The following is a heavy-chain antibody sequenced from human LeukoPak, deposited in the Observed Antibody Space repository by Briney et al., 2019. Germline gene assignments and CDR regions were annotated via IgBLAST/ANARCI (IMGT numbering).Heavy chain of an antibody. Sequence: GSLRLSCTASGFSLTNYAVSWFRQAPGKGLEWVGYIRSKASGGTTEYAASVKGRFSISRDDSKSIAYLQMNSLKTEDTAVYYCSSDYSTGWYYFDYWGQGTLVTVSS. D-gene: IGHD6-19*01. V-gene: IGHV3-49*03. CDR3: SSDYSTGWYYFDY. CDR1: GFSLTNYA. J-gene: IGHJ4*02. CDR2: IRSKASGGTT.